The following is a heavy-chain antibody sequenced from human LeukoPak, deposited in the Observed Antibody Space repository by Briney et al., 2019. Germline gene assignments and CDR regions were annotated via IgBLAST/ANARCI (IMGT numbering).Heavy chain of an antibody. J-gene: IGHJ4*02. D-gene: IGHD3-16*01. CDR1: GFTFSRYW. CDR2: INEDGGAK. CDR3: ATKGGDY. Sequence: GGSLRLSCAASGFTFSRYWMSWVRQAPGKGLGWVANINEDGGAKYYVDSVKGRFTISRDNAKNSQYLQMNSLRVEDTAVYYCATKGGDYWGQGSLVTVSS. V-gene: IGHV3-7*01.